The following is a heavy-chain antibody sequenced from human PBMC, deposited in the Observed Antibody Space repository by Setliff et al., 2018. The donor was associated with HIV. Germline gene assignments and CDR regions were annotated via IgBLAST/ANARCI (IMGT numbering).Heavy chain of an antibody. Sequence: SETLSLTCTVSGGSMSGYYWNWIRQPAGKGLERIGRIYSSGSTNHNTSLKSRVTMSVDTSRYQFSLRLSSVTAADTAVYFCARDPGYTSGSTFHFDDWGQGTLVTVSS. D-gene: IGHD5-18*01. CDR1: GGSMSGYY. CDR3: ARDPGYTSGSTFHFDD. J-gene: IGHJ4*02. CDR2: IYSSGST. V-gene: IGHV4-4*07.